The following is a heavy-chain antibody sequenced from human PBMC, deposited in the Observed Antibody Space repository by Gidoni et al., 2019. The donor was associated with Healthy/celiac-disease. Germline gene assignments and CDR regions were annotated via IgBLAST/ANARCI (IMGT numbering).Heavy chain of an antibody. J-gene: IGHJ6*02. CDR3: ARGMGYYDSSGYYYSLYYYYYYGMDV. Sequence: QVQLVESGGGVVQPGRSLRLSCAASGFTFSSYAMHWVRQAPGKGLGWVAVISYDGSNKYYADSVKGRFTISRDNSKNTLYLQMNSLRAEDTAVYYCARGMGYYDSSGYYYSLYYYYYYGMDVWGQGTTVTVSS. V-gene: IGHV3-30-3*01. CDR2: ISYDGSNK. CDR1: GFTFSSYA. D-gene: IGHD3-22*01.